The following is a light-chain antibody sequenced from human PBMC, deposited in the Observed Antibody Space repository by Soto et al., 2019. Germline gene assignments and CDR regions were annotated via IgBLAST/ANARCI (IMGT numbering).Light chain of an antibody. CDR3: QVWDTSNNHVL. CDR1: NIGSKS. V-gene: IGLV3-21*04. J-gene: IGLJ7*01. Sequence: SYELTQPPSVSVAPGKTAGITCGGNNIGSKSVHWYQQKPGQAPVLVISYDSGRPSGIPERFSGSNSGNTATLTINRVEAGDEADYYCQVWDTSNNHVLFGGGTQLTVL. CDR2: YDS.